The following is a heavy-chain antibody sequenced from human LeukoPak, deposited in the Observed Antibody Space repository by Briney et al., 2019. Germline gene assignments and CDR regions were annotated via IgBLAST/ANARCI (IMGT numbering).Heavy chain of an antibody. J-gene: IGHJ4*02. CDR2: IRYDGSNK. CDR1: GFTFSSYG. Sequence: GGSLRLFCAASGFTFSSYGMHWVRQAPGKGLEWVAFIRYDGSNKYYADSVKGRFTISRDNSKNTLYLQMNSLRAEDTAVYYCAKDFRLELWFGEAWDYWGQGTLVTVSS. V-gene: IGHV3-30*02. D-gene: IGHD3-10*01. CDR3: AKDFRLELWFGEAWDY.